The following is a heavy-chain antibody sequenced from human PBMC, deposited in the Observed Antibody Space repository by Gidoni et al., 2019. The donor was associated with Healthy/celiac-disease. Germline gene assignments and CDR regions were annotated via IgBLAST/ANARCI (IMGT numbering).Heavy chain of an antibody. J-gene: IGHJ6*03. CDR3: ARDSRTTGYYYYYYMDV. CDR1: GFTFSSYG. D-gene: IGHD4-4*01. V-gene: IGHV3-33*01. Sequence: QVQLVESGGGVVQPGRSLRLSCAASGFTFSSYGMHWVRQAPGKGLAWVAVIWYDGSNKYYADSVKGRFTISRENYKNTLYLQMNRLRAEDTAVYYCARDSRTTGYYYYYYMDVWGKGTTVTVSS. CDR2: IWYDGSNK.